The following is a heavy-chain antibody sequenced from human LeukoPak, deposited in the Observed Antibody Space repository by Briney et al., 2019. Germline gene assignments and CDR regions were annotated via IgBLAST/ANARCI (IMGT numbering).Heavy chain of an antibody. D-gene: IGHD1-7*01. Sequence: GASVKVSCKASGYTFTSYDINWVRQATGQGLEWMGWMNPNSGNTGYAQKFQGRVTMTRNTSISTAYMELSGLRSEDTAVYYCARSFLKLELLPIDAFDIWGQGTMVTVSS. CDR2: MNPNSGNT. V-gene: IGHV1-8*01. CDR3: ARSFLKLELLPIDAFDI. CDR1: GYTFTSYD. J-gene: IGHJ3*02.